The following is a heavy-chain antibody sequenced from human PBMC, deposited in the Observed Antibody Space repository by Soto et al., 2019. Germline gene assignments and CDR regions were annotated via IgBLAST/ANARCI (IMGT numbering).Heavy chain of an antibody. CDR3: ARAPGP. CDR1: GGSLSSYY. CDR2: IYYSDST. V-gene: IGHV4-59*08. J-gene: IGHJ5*02. Sequence: SDTLSLTCTVSGGSLSSYYWSWIRQPPGKGLENLGYIYYSDSTNYNPSFKSRVTISVDTSRNQFSLTLSSMTAADTDVYYCARAPGPWGQGTLVTVSS.